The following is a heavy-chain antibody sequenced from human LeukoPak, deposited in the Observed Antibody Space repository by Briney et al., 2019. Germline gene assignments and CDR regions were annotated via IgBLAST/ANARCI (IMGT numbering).Heavy chain of an antibody. V-gene: IGHV1-69*13. CDR2: IIPIFGTA. CDR1: GGTFSSYA. J-gene: IGHJ4*02. CDR3: ARYDYGDSKFDY. D-gene: IGHD4-17*01. Sequence: ASVKVSCKASGGTFSSYAISWVRQAPGQGLEWMGGIIPIFGTANYAQKFQGRVTITADESTSTAYMELSSLRSEDTAVYYCARYDYGDSKFDYWGQGTLVTVSS.